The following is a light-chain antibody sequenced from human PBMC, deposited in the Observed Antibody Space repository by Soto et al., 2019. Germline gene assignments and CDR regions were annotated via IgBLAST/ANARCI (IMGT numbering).Light chain of an antibody. Sequence: IQMTQSPSSLSASVGDRVTITCRASQSITTYLNWYRQKPGKAPKLLIYAASSLHSGVPSRFSGSGSETKFTLSISTLQPEDFATYFCQQIYSAPLTFGGGTKVDIK. J-gene: IGKJ4*01. CDR3: QQIYSAPLT. V-gene: IGKV1-39*01. CDR1: QSITTY. CDR2: AAS.